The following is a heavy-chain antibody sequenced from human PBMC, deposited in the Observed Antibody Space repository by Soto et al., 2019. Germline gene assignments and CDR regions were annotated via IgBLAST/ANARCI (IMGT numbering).Heavy chain of an antibody. V-gene: IGHV1-18*04. J-gene: IGHJ4*02. CDR2: ISAYNGNT. CDR3: ARAPATMYSGSYWFDY. D-gene: IGHD1-26*01. CDR1: GYTFTSYG. Sequence: ASVKVSCKASGYTFTSYGISWVRQAPGQGLEWMGWISAYNGNTNYAQKLQGRVTMTTDTSTSTAYMELRSLRSDDTAVYYCARAPATMYSGSYWFDYWGQGPLVTVSS.